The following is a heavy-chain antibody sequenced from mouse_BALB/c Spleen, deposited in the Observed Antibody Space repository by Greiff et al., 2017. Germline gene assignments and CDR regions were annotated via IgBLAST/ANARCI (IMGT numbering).Heavy chain of an antibody. Sequence: QVQLKESGAELVKPGASVKLSCKASGYTFTSYYMYWVKQRPGQGLEWIGGINPSNGGTNFNEKFKSKATLTVDKSSSTAYMQLSSLTSEDSAVYYCTSYYRYDGFAYWGQGTLVTVSA. V-gene: IGHV1S81*02. J-gene: IGHJ3*01. D-gene: IGHD2-14*01. CDR2: INPSNGGT. CDR1: GYTFTSYY. CDR3: TSYYRYDGFAY.